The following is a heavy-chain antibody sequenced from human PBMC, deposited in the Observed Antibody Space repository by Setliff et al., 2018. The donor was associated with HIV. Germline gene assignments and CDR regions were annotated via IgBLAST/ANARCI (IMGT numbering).Heavy chain of an antibody. Sequence: PGGSLRLSCAVSGFTFSTYDMHWVRQAPGKGPEWVAGISYDGSNKYYLDSLKGRFTVSRDNSKNTLYLQMDSLSTEDTAVYYCILLGMHGALNIWGQGTMVTVSS. V-gene: IGHV3-30*03. J-gene: IGHJ3*02. CDR1: GFTFSTYD. CDR3: ILLGMHGALNI. CDR2: ISYDGSNK. D-gene: IGHD7-27*01.